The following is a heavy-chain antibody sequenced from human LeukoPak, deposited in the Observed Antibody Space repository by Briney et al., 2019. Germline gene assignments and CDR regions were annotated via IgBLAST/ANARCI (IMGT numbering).Heavy chain of an antibody. V-gene: IGHV3-23*03. CDR3: ARDSAGFDP. CDR1: GFTFSSYA. Sequence: PGGSLRLSCAASGFTFSSYAMSWVRQAPGKGLEWVSVIYSGGSTDYADSVKGRFTISRDNSKNTLYLQMNSLRAEDTAVYYCARDSAGFDPWGQGTLVTVSS. J-gene: IGHJ5*02. CDR2: IYSGGST.